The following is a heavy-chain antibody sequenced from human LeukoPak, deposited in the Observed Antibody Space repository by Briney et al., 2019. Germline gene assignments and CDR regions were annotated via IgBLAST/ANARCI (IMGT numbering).Heavy chain of an antibody. Sequence: QPGTSLRLSCAASGFAFSSHGMHWVRQAPGKGLEWVAFISYDGENEFYADSVKGRFTISRVNPKNTLYLHMDSLRAADTALYYCAKEGGADSWHFDSWGQGTLVTVPS. CDR3: AKEGGADSWHFDS. D-gene: IGHD2-21*01. CDR1: GFAFSSHG. V-gene: IGHV3-30*18. J-gene: IGHJ4*02. CDR2: ISYDGENE.